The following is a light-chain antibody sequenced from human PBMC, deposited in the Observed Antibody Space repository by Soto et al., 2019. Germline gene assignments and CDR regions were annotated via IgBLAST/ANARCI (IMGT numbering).Light chain of an antibody. CDR2: GAS. CDR3: QHYGSSPRT. V-gene: IGKV3-20*01. Sequence: EIVLTQSPGTLSFSPGERATLSCRASQSITNNYLAWYQQKAGQVPRLLLYGASTRPTGIPDRFSGSGSGTDFTLTISRLEPDEFAVYYCQHYGSSPRTFGQGTKVEIK. CDR1: QSITNNY. J-gene: IGKJ1*01.